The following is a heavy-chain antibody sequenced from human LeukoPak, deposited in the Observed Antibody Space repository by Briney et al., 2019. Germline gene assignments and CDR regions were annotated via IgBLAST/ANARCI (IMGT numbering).Heavy chain of an antibody. D-gene: IGHD2-2*01. Sequence: PWGSLGLSCAGCGFTLSSYARRWVRQAPGKGLEWVSAISGSGGSTYYADSVKGRFTISRDNSKNTLYLQMNSLRAEDTAVYYCAKDLDCSSTSCYAVGYFQHWGQGTLVTVSS. J-gene: IGHJ1*01. CDR1: GFTLSSYA. CDR2: ISGSGGST. CDR3: AKDLDCSSTSCYAVGYFQH. V-gene: IGHV3-23*01.